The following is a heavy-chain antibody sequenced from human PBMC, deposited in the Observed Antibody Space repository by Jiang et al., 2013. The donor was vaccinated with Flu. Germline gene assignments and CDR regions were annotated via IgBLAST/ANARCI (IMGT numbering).Heavy chain of an antibody. Sequence: TLTLTCTFSGFALSSSGVGLAWIRQPPGKALEWLALIYWSDDKRYNPSLESRLTITRDASKKQLVLTMTNMDPADTATYYCAYASRGTVTTVYFDYWGQGALVTVSS. D-gene: IGHD4-17*01. V-gene: IGHV2-5*01. CDR2: IYWSDDK. CDR3: AYASRGTVTTVYFDY. CDR1: GFALSSSGVG. J-gene: IGHJ4*02.